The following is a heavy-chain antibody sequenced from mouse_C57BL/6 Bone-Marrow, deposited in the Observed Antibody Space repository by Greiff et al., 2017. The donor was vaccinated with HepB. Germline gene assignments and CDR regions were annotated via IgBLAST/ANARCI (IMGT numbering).Heavy chain of an antibody. CDR3: ARKRETYYSKGWYFDV. CDR1: GYTFTDYN. CDR2: INPNNGGT. D-gene: IGHD2-5*01. V-gene: IGHV1-18*01. J-gene: IGHJ1*03. Sequence: DVHLVESGPELVKPGASVKIPCKASGYTFTDYNMDWVKQSHGKSLEWIGDINPNNGGTIYNQKFKGKATLTVDKSSSTAYMELRSLTSEDTAVYYCARKRETYYSKGWYFDVWGTGTTVTVSS.